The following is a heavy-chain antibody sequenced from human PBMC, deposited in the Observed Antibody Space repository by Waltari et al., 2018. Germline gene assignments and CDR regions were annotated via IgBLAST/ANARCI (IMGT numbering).Heavy chain of an antibody. J-gene: IGHJ4*02. CDR2: ISYEGINK. D-gene: IGHD2-15*01. V-gene: IGHV3-30*03. CDR3: SRDSRRSVVVRVF. Sequence: HWARQAPGKGWEWVALISYEGINKSSPDSVKGRFTISRDDSKNTLYLQMVSPRSDDTAVFYCSRDSRRSVVVRVFWGQGTLVTVSS.